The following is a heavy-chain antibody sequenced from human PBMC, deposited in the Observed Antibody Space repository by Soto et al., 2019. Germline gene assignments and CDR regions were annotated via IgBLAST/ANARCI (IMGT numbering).Heavy chain of an antibody. D-gene: IGHD2-21*02. CDR1: GFIVSSAW. Sequence: EVQLVESGGGLVKPGGSLRLSCTVSGFIVSSAWMNWVRQAPGKGLEWVGRIKSKIDGGTTDYAAPVQGRFTISLEDSKNMLYLQMESLRTEDTAVYYCTTPPQRALTEDPARSWGQRTLVTVSS. CDR3: TTPPQRALTEDPARS. V-gene: IGHV3-15*07. CDR2: IKSKIDGGTT. J-gene: IGHJ5*02.